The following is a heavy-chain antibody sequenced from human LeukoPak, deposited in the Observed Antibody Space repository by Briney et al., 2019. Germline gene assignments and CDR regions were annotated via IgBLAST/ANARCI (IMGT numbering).Heavy chain of an antibody. V-gene: IGHV4-34*01. CDR3: ARENWRSKSIDFDS. J-gene: IGHJ4*02. CDR1: GWSFSGYY. D-gene: IGHD6-6*01. CDR2: INHSGSA. Sequence: KPSETLSLTCAVYGWSFSGYYWSWIRQPPGKGLEWIGEINHSGSANYNPSLKSRVTMSVDTSKNQFSLRLGSVTAADTAAYFCARENWRSKSIDFDSWGQGTLVTVSS.